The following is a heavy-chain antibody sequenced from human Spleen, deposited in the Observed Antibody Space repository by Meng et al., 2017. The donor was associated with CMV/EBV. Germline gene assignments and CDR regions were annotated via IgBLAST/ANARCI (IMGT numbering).Heavy chain of an antibody. CDR1: GFYFSDHF. Sequence: KVSCKTSGFYFSDHFMHWVRQAPGQGLEWMGWIKPDSGATNYAQTFRGRVTMTTDSSISTAYMELIRLTSDDTAFYYCARDHNWGPDHWGQGTLVTVS. V-gene: IGHV1-2*02. J-gene: IGHJ4*02. D-gene: IGHD1-1*01. CDR3: ARDHNWGPDH. CDR2: IKPDSGAT.